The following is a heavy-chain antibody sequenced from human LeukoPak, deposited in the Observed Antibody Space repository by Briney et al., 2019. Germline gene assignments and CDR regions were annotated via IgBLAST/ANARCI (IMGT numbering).Heavy chain of an antibody. V-gene: IGHV3-49*04. CDR3: TNYGSGSYRLDY. CDR2: IRSKAYGGTT. J-gene: IGHJ4*02. Sequence: GGSLRLSCTASGFTFGDYAMSWVRQAPGKGLEWVGFIRSKAYGGTTEYAASVKGRFTISRDDSKSIAYLQMNSLKTEDTAVHYCTNYGSGSYRLDYWGQGTLVTVSS. D-gene: IGHD3-10*01. CDR1: GFTFGDYA.